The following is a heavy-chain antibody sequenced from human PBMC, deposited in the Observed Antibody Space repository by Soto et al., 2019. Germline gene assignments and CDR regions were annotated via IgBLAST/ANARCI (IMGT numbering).Heavy chain of an antibody. CDR2: LKQDGSEK. V-gene: IGHV3-7*01. Sequence: GGSLRLSCAASGFTFSSYWMSWVRQAPGKGLEWVANLKQDGSEKYYVDSVKGRFTISRDNAKNSLYLQMNSLRGEDTAVYYCARCRFGASLRQYYFDYWGQGTLVTVSS. J-gene: IGHJ4*02. CDR1: GFTFSSYW. CDR3: ARCRFGASLRQYYFDY. D-gene: IGHD3-16*01.